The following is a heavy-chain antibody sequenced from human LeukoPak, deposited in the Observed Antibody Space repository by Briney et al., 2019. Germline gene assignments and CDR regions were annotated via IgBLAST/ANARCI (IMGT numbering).Heavy chain of an antibody. V-gene: IGHV4-4*02. CDR2: IYHSGST. CDR3: ARAPPYGSGWSKGVFDY. Sequence: SGTLSLTCAVSGGSISSNNWWSWVRQPPGKGLEWIGEIYHSGSTNYNPSLKSRVTISVDKSKNQFSLILSSVTAADTAVYYCARAPPYGSGWSKGVFDYWGQGTLVTVSS. D-gene: IGHD6-19*01. J-gene: IGHJ4*02. CDR1: GGSISSNNW.